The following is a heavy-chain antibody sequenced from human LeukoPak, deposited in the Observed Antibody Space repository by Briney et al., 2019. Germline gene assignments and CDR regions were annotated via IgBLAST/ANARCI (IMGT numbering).Heavy chain of an antibody. D-gene: IGHD4-17*01. CDR1: GFTFSDYY. CDR2: ISSSGSTI. V-gene: IGHV3-11*01. Sequence: GGSLRLSCAASGFTFSDYYMSWIRQAPAKGLEWVSYISSSGSTIYYADSVKGRFTISRDNAKNSLYLQMNSLRAEDTAVYYCARAIRRRNYYYYYGMDVWGQGTTVTVSS. CDR3: ARAIRRRNYYYYYGMDV. J-gene: IGHJ6*02.